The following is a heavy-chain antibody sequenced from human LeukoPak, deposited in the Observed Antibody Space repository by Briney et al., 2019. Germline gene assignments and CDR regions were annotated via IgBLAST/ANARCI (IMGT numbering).Heavy chain of an antibody. D-gene: IGHD5-12*01. Sequence: GGSLRLSCAASGFTFSSYGMHWVRQAPGKGLEWVAVISYDGSNKYYADSVKGRFTISRDNSKNTLYLQMNSLGAEDTAVYYCAKEGGATWLYYYYMDVWGKGTTVTVSS. CDR2: ISYDGSNK. V-gene: IGHV3-30*18. J-gene: IGHJ6*03. CDR3: AKEGGATWLYYYYMDV. CDR1: GFTFSSYG.